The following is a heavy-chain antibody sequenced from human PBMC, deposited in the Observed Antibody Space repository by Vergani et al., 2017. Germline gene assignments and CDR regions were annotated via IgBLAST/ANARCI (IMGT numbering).Heavy chain of an antibody. D-gene: IGHD3-10*01. J-gene: IGHJ4*02. CDR3: ARDGLNYYGSGNFDY. CDR1: GFTFSSYA. CDR2: ISGSGGST. V-gene: IGHV3-23*04. Sequence: EVQLVESGGGLVQPGGSLRLSCAASGFTFSSYAMSWVRQAPGKGLEWVSAISGSGGSTYYADSVKGQFTISRDNSKNTLYLQMNSLRAEDTAVYYCARDGLNYYGSGNFDYWGQGTLVTVSS.